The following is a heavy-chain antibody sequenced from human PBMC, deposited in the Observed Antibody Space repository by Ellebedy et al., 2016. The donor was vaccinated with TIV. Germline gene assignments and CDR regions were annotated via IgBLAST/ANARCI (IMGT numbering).Heavy chain of an antibody. D-gene: IGHD5-12*01. V-gene: IGHV3-74*01. CDR2: INVDGSTT. CDR1: GFTFNSYW. CDR3: ARRNPSGYDPFFDY. J-gene: IGHJ4*02. Sequence: PGGSLRLSCAASGFTFNSYWMVWVRQAPGKGLVWVSHINVDGSTTTYADSVEGRFTISRDNAKNTLYLHVNSLRVEDTAVYFCARRNPSGYDPFFDYWGQGTLVAVSS.